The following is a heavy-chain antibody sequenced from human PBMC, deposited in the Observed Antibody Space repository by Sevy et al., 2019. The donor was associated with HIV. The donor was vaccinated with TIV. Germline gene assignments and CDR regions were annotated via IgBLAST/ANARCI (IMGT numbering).Heavy chain of an antibody. Sequence: SETLSLTCAVSGFSITSGYIWGWIRQPPGKGLEWIGNIYHSGCTYYSPSLKSRLTISVDTSKNHFSLKLNSVTAADTAVYYCARRPGGDGCAEWSSSYFDYWGQGHLVTVSS. CDR3: ARRPGGDGCAEWSSSYFDY. CDR1: GFSITSGYI. V-gene: IGHV4-38-2*01. CDR2: IYHSGCT. J-gene: IGHJ4*02. D-gene: IGHD3-3*01.